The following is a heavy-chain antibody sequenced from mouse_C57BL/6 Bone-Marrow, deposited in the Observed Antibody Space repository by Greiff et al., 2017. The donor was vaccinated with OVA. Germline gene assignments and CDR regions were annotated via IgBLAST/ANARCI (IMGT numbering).Heavy chain of an antibody. CDR1: GYTFTSSW. J-gene: IGHJ2*01. V-gene: IGHV1-7*01. Sequence: VQLQQSGADLAKPGASVTLSCKASGYTFTSSWMHWVKQRPGQGLEWIGHINPSSGYTKYNQKFKDKATLTADKSYSTAYMQLSSLTYEDSAAYYGARSEGGDWGQGTTLTVSS. CDR2: INPSSGYT. CDR3: ARSEGGD.